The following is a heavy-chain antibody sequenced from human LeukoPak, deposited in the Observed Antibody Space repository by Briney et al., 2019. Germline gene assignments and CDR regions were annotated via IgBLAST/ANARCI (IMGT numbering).Heavy chain of an antibody. Sequence: PSETLSLTCTGSGGSITNYYWNWIRQPAGKGLEWIGRIFTSGSANYNPSLESRVTMSVDTSKNQFSLNLTSVTAADTAVYYCARPAYSSGWLYFDYWGQGTLVTVSS. J-gene: IGHJ4*02. CDR2: IFTSGSA. CDR3: ARPAYSSGWLYFDY. V-gene: IGHV4-4*07. CDR1: GGSITNYY. D-gene: IGHD6-19*01.